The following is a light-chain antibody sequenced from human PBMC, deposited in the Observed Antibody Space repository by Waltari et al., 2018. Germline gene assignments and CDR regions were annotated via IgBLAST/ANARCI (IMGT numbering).Light chain of an antibody. J-gene: IGKJ1*01. Sequence: EIVLTQSPGTLSLSPGETATISCRASQTVGKALTWYQQKPGQAPRLLIYDTSRRAPGIPDRFSGSVFGTDFSLTISRLEPEDFAVYYCQKYDRLPATFGQGTKVEIK. V-gene: IGKV3-20*01. CDR2: DTS. CDR3: QKYDRLPAT. CDR1: QTVGKA.